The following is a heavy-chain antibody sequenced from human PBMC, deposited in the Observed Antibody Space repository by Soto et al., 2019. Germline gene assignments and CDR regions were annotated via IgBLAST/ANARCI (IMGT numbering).Heavy chain of an antibody. CDR2: ISYDGSNQ. CDR3: AKDQASGQGSFDS. CDR1: GFTFNIYG. V-gene: IGHV3-30*18. J-gene: IGHJ4*02. Sequence: PGGSLRLSCAASGFTFNIYGMHWVRQAPVKGLEWVALISYDGSNQYYADSVKGRFTISRDNSKNTLFLQMNSLRADDTAVYYCAKDQASGQGSFDSWGQGTLVTVSS.